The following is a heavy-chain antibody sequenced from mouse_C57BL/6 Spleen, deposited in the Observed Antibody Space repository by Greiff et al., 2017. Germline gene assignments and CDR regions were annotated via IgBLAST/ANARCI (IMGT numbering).Heavy chain of an antibody. J-gene: IGHJ4*01. D-gene: IGHD2-4*01. V-gene: IGHV1-81*01. Sequence: QVQLQQSGAELARPGASVKLSCKASGYTFTSYGISWVKQRTGQGLEWIGEIYPRSGNTYYNEKFKGKATLTADKSSSTAYMELRSLTSEDSAVYFCARWDDYDDDYYAMDYGGQGTSVTVSS. CDR2: IYPRSGNT. CDR3: ARWDDYDDDYYAMDY. CDR1: GYTFTSYG.